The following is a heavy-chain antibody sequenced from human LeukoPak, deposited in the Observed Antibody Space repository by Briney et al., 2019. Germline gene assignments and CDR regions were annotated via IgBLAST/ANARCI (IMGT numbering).Heavy chain of an antibody. D-gene: IGHD2-2*02. CDR1: GFTFSSFW. J-gene: IGHJ4*02. CDR2: IKRDGSEK. V-gene: IGHV3-7*01. CDR3: AREGRELAYCSGSTCYSSGPIDS. Sequence: GGALRLSCAASGFTFSSFWMTWVRQAPGKGLQWVATIKRDGSEKYYVDSVEGRFTISRDNSKYSLYLQMNSLRAEETAVYYCAREGRELAYCSGSTCYSSGPIDSWGQGTLVTVSS.